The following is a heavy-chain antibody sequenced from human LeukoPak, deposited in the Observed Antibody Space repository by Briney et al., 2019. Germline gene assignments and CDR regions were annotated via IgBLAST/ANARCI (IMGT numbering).Heavy chain of an antibody. CDR3: ARVREWELSYFDY. CDR1: GGSICSGDYY. CDR2: IYYSGST. V-gene: IGHV4-30-4*08. J-gene: IGHJ4*02. D-gene: IGHD1-26*01. Sequence: PSQTLSLTCTVSGGSICSGDYYWSWIRQPPGKGLEWIGYIYYSGSTYYNPSLKSRVTISVDTSKNQFSLKLNSVTSADTAVYYCARVREWELSYFDYWGQGTLVTVSS.